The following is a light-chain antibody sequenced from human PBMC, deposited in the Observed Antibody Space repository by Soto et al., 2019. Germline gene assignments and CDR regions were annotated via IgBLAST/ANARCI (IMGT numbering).Light chain of an antibody. V-gene: IGKV1-16*02. CDR1: QGIGNS. CDR3: QQYKSYPLT. J-gene: IGKJ4*01. Sequence: DIQMTQSPSSLSASVGGRVTITCRASQGIGNSLAWFQQKPGKAPRSLIYAASTLHSGVPSKFNRGGFGTDFTLTINSLQPEDFATYYCQQYKSYPLTFGGGTKVEIK. CDR2: AAS.